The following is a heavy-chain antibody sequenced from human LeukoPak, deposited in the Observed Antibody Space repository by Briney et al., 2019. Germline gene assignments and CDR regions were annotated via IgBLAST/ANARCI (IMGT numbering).Heavy chain of an antibody. CDR2: IYSGGST. V-gene: IGHV3-66*01. J-gene: IGHJ4*02. Sequence: GGSLRLSCAASGFTVGNNYMSRVRQAPEKGLEWVSVIYSGGSTYYADSVKGRFTISRDNSKNTLYLQMNSLRAEDTAVYYCAREGSGGNSELVYWGQGTLVTVSS. CDR1: GFTVGNNY. D-gene: IGHD4-23*01. CDR3: AREGSGGNSELVY.